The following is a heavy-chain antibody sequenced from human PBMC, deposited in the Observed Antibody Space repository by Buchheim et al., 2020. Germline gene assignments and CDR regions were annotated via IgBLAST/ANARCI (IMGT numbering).Heavy chain of an antibody. Sequence: VQLLESGGGLVQPGGSLRLSCAASGFTFSDYYMNWIRQAPGKGLEWLSYISSSGSNRYYADSVKGRFTISRDNAKNSLYLQMNSLRAEDTAVYYCARDKGGYNYGLRWFDRWGHGTL. CDR1: GFTFSDYY. D-gene: IGHD5-18*01. CDR2: ISSSGSNR. V-gene: IGHV3-11*01. J-gene: IGHJ5*02. CDR3: ARDKGGYNYGLRWFDR.